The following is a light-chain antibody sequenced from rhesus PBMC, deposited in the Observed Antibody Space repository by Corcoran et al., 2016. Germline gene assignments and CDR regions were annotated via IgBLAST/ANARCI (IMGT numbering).Light chain of an antibody. Sequence: DIQMTQSPSSLSASIGDRVTITCRASENVNNYLNWYQQKQGKAPKVLIQKASTLQSGVPSRFSGSGSETDYTFPISGLQPEDVASYYCQQGYGIPFPFGPGTKLDMK. CDR1: ENVNNY. CDR3: QQGYGIPFP. J-gene: IGKJ3*01. CDR2: KAS. V-gene: IGKV1-74*01.